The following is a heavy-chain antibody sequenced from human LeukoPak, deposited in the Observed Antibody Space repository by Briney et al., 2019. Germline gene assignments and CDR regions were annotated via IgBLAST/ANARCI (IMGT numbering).Heavy chain of an antibody. J-gene: IGHJ4*02. Sequence: GASVKVSCKASGFTFTSSAMQWVRQARGQRLEWIGWIVVGSGNTNYAQKFQERVTITRDMSTSTAYMELSSLRSEDAAVYYCAAAPYSGSLDYWGQGTLVTVSS. CDR2: IVVGSGNT. CDR1: GFTFTSSA. D-gene: IGHD1-26*01. CDR3: AAAPYSGSLDY. V-gene: IGHV1-58*02.